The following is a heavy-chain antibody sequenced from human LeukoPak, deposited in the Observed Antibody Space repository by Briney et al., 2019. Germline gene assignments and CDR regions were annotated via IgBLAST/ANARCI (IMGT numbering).Heavy chain of an antibody. V-gene: IGHV4-34*01. CDR3: ARHLSITMVRGVRGRFDY. D-gene: IGHD3-10*01. Sequence: SETLSLTCTVSGGSISSYYWSWIRQPPGKGLEWIGEINHSGSTNYNPSLKSRVTISVDTSKNQFSLKLSSVTAADTAVYYCARHLSITMVRGVRGRFDYWGQGTLVTVSS. CDR2: INHSGST. CDR1: GGSISSYY. J-gene: IGHJ4*02.